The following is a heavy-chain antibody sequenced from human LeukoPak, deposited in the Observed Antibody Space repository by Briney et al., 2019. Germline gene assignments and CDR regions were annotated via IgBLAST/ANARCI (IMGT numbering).Heavy chain of an antibody. J-gene: IGHJ4*02. D-gene: IGHD6-13*01. Sequence: GESLKISCKGSGYSFTSYWVGWVRQMPGKGLEWMGIIFPGDSDTRYSPAFQGQVTISADKSISTAYLQWSSLKASDTAMYYCARLDSSSWYYWGQGTRVSVSS. V-gene: IGHV5-51*01. CDR2: IFPGDSDT. CDR3: ARLDSSSWYY. CDR1: GYSFTSYW.